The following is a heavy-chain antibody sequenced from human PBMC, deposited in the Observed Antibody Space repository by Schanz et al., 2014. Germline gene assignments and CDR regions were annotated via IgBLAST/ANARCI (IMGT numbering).Heavy chain of an antibody. Sequence: VQLVESGGGLVQPGRSLRLSCAASGFTFRSYGMHWVRQAPGKGLEWVALISYDGSSKNHADSVQGRFTISRDNSKNALYLQMDSLRAEDTAVYYCARGSIAMVRGGDVGAFDMWGQGTMVTVSS. CDR2: ISYDGSSK. CDR1: GFTFRSYG. CDR3: ARGSIAMVRGGDVGAFDM. V-gene: IGHV3-33*01. J-gene: IGHJ3*02. D-gene: IGHD3-10*01.